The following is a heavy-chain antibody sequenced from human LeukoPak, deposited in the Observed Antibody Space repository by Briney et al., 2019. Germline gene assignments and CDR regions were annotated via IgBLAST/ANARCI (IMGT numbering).Heavy chain of an antibody. CDR3: ARDRGSGYWHDAFDI. D-gene: IGHD3-22*01. J-gene: IGHJ3*02. CDR2: IYTSGST. CDR1: GGSISSYY. V-gene: IGHV4-4*07. Sequence: SETLSLTCTVSGGSISSYYWSWIRQPAGKGLEWLGRIYTSGSTNYNPSLKSRVTMSVDTSKNQFSLKLSSVTAADTAVYYCARDRGSGYWHDAFDIWGQGTMVTVSS.